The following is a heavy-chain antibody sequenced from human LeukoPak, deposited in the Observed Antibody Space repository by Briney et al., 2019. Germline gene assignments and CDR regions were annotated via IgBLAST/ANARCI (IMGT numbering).Heavy chain of an antibody. CDR3: ARQYYYYGMDV. CDR2: IYYSGST. J-gene: IGHJ6*02. V-gene: IGHV4-39*01. CDR1: GGSISSSSYH. Sequence: PSETLSLTCTVSGGSISSSSYHWGWIRQPPGKGLEWIGSIYYSGSTYYNPSLKSRVTISVDTSKNQFSLKLSSVTAADTAVYYCARQYYYYGMDVWGQGTTVTVSS.